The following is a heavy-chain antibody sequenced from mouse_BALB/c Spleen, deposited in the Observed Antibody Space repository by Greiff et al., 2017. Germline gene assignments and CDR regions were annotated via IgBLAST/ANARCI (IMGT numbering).Heavy chain of an antibody. CDR3: ATLRPNAMDY. V-gene: IGHV5-17*02. D-gene: IGHD1-1*01. CDR1: GFTFSSFG. CDR2: ISSGSSTI. J-gene: IGHJ4*01. Sequence: EVHLVESGGGLVQPGGSRKLSCAASGFTFSSFGMHWVRQAPEKGLEWVAYISSGSSTIYYADTVKGRFTISRDNPKNTLFLQMTSLRSEDTAMYYCATLRPNAMDYWGQGTSVTVSA.